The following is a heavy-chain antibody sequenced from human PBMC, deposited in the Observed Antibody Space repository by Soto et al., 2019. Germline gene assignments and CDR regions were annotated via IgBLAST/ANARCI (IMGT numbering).Heavy chain of an antibody. J-gene: IGHJ4*02. CDR1: GGSISSSNW. CDR3: ARDDGHRRVPGGY. V-gene: IGHV4-4*02. Sequence: NPSETLSLTCAVSGGSISSSNWWSWVRQPPGKGLEWIGEIYHSGSTNYNPSLKSRVTISVDKSKNQFSLKLSSVTAADTAVYYCARDDGHRRVPGGYWGKGTLVTVSS. D-gene: IGHD1-1*01. CDR2: IYHSGST.